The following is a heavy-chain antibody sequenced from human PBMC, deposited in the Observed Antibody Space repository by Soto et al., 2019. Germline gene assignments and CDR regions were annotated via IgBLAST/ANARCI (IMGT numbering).Heavy chain of an antibody. Sequence: SVKVSCKTSGGSFTSYAFSWVRQAPGQGLEWVGGIIPIFGTPNYARKFQGRVTITADRSTSTAYLALTGLTSDDTAVYFCARDPRPHFRNWDTDVWFYTWGPGTLVTVSS. V-gene: IGHV1-69*06. CDR2: IIPIFGTP. D-gene: IGHD7-27*01. J-gene: IGHJ5*02. CDR1: GGSFTSYA. CDR3: ARDPRPHFRNWDTDVWFYT.